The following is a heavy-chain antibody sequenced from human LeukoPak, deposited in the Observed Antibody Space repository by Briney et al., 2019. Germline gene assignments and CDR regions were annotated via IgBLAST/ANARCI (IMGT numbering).Heavy chain of an antibody. CDR3: TTDRITRRGFAMDDAFDI. Sequence: PSETLSLTCSVSDGSINSYYWNWVRQAPGKGLEWVGRVKTKTDGGTKDYAAPVKGRFTISRDDSKNTLYLQMKSLKTEDTAVYYCTTDRITRRGFAMDDAFDIWGQGTMVTVSS. CDR2: VKTKTDGGTK. CDR1: DGSINSYY. J-gene: IGHJ3*02. V-gene: IGHV3-15*07. D-gene: IGHD3-10*01.